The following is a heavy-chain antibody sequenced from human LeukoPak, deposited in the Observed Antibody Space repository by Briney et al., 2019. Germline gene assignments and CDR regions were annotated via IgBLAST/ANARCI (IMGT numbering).Heavy chain of an antibody. J-gene: IGHJ5*02. V-gene: IGHV1-8*01. Sequence: ASVKVSCKASGYSFTSYDINWVRQATGQGLEWMGWMNPDSGNTGYAQKFQGRVTMTRDTSLSTAYMELSSLRSHDTAVYYCAKSTMGTRRINDLWGRGTLVTVSS. CDR1: GYSFTSYD. CDR2: MNPDSGNT. CDR3: AKSTMGTRRINDL. D-gene: IGHD3-10*01.